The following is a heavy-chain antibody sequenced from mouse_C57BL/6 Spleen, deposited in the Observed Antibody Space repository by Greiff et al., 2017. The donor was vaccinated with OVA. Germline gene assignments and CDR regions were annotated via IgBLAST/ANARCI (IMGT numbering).Heavy chain of an antibody. V-gene: IGHV1-15*01. CDR3: SRWGYDGYFDY. Sequence: QVQLKESGAELVRPGASVTLSCKASGYTFTDYEMHWVKQTPVHGLEWIGAIDPETGGTAYNQKFKGKAILTADKSSSTAYMELRSLTSESSALYYCSRWGYDGYFDYWGQGTTLTVSS. D-gene: IGHD2-2*01. CDR2: IDPETGGT. CDR1: GYTFTDYE. J-gene: IGHJ2*01.